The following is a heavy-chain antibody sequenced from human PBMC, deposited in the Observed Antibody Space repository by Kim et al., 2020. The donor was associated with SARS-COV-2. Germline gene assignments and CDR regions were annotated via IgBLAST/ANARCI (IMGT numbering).Heavy chain of an antibody. J-gene: IGHJ3*02. Sequence: GGSLRLSCAASGFTFSSYEMNWVRQAPGKGLEWVSYISSSGSTIYYADSVKGRFTISRDNAKNSLYLQMNSLRAEDTAVYYCAREAVHRYGDYVLGAFDIWGQGTMVTVSS. CDR2: ISSSGSTI. V-gene: IGHV3-48*03. CDR3: AREAVHRYGDYVLGAFDI. D-gene: IGHD4-17*01. CDR1: GFTFSSYE.